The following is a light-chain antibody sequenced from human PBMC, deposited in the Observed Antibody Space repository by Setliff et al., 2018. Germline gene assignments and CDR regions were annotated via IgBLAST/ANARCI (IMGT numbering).Light chain of an antibody. Sequence: QSALTQPASVSGSPGQPITISCTGTSSDVCGYNYVSWYQQHPGKAPKVIIYDVVVRPSGVSNRFSGSKSGNTASLTISGLQAEDEADYYCSSYTTISTLVFGGGTKVTVL. V-gene: IGLV2-14*03. J-gene: IGLJ2*01. CDR1: SSDVCGYNY. CDR3: SSYTTISTLV. CDR2: DVV.